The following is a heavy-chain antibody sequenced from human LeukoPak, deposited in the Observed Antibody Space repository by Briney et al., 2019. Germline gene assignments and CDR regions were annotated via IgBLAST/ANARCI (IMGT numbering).Heavy chain of an antibody. CDR2: ISSSSSYI. CDR1: GFTFSSYS. V-gene: IGHV3-21*01. D-gene: IGHD2-21*02. J-gene: IGHJ4*02. CDR3: ARDIGGDIVVVTAIPGIDY. Sequence: GGSLRLSCAASGFTFSSYSMNWVRQVPGKGLEWVSSISSSSSYIYYADSVKGRFTISRDNAKNSLYLQMNSLRAEDTAVYYCARDIGGDIVVVTAIPGIDYWGQGTLVTVSS.